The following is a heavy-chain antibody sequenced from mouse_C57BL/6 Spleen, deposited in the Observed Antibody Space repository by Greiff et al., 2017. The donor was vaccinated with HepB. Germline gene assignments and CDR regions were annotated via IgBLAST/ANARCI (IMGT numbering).Heavy chain of an antibody. CDR3: ASGRRGAMDY. CDR1: GFSLTSYG. V-gene: IGHV2-6*01. Sequence: QVQLKEPGPGLVAPSQSLSITCTVSGFSLTSYGVDWVRQSPGQGLEWLGVIWGVGSTNYNSARKSRLSISKDNSKSQVFLKMNSLQTDDTAMYYCASGRRGAMDYGGQGTSVTVSS. J-gene: IGHJ4*01. CDR2: IWGVGST.